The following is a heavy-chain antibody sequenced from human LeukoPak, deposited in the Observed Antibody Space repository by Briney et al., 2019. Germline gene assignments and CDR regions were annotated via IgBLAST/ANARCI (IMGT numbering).Heavy chain of an antibody. CDR1: GLTFRTYS. V-gene: IGHV3-48*01. CDR2: ISSGGSTI. CDR3: ARDTYGSGNSYNAPLDY. D-gene: IGHD3-10*01. J-gene: IGHJ4*02. Sequence: GGSLRLSCAASGLTFRTYSMNWVRQAPGKGLEWVSYISSGGSTIYYADSVKGRFTISRDNAKNSLYLQMNSLRAEDTAMYYCARDTYGSGNSYNAPLDYWGQGTLVTVSS.